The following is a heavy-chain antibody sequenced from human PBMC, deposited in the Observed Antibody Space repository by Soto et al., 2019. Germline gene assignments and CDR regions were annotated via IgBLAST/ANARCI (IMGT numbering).Heavy chain of an antibody. CDR2: IEGKTGGGTT. D-gene: IGHD3-16*01. CDR1: GIDFTYAS. V-gene: IGHV3-15*07. CDR3: TTHNGYARAPRFDA. J-gene: IGHJ4*02. Sequence: QLGESGGGLVRPGESLRLTCAVSGIDFTYASIDWVRQVPGRGPEWVGRIEGKTGGGTTDYAAPVIGRFTISRDDSTNKVVLQLDKVQGADAGVYYCTTHNGYARAPRFDAWRQGTQVTVSS.